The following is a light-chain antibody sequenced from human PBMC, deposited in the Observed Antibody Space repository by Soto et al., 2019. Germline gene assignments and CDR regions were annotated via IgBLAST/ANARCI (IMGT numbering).Light chain of an antibody. CDR2: AAS. CDR1: QGISSW. CDR3: QQANSFPWT. J-gene: IGKJ1*01. V-gene: IGKV1-12*01. Sequence: DIQMTQSPSSLSASVGDGVTITGRASQGISSWLAWYQQKPGKXPKLLIYAASSLQSGVPSRFSGSGSGTDLTLTISSLQPEDFEAYYCQQANSFPWTFGQGTKVDIK.